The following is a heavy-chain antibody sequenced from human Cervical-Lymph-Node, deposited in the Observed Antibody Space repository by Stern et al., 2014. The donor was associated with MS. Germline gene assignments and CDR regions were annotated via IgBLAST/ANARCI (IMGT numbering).Heavy chain of an antibody. CDR3: ARARVGDYARSPHLDS. CDR1: GFTFSHYS. V-gene: IGHV3-21*01. J-gene: IGHJ4*02. CDR2: ISNNSTHT. D-gene: IGHD4-17*01. Sequence: VPLVESGGGLVTPGESLRLSCDASGFTFSHYSINWVRQAPGTGLEVISSISNNSTHTCYADSVEGRFTISRDSAKDSVSLHMVSLRAEDTAVYYCARARVGDYARSPHLDSWGQGTLVTVSS.